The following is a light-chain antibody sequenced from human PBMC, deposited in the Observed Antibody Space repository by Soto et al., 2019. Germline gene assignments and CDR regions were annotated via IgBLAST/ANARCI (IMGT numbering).Light chain of an antibody. CDR2: AAY. J-gene: IGKJ4*01. CDR1: QSISSY. Sequence: DIQMPQSTSSLSASVGDRVTITCRASQSISSYLNWYQQKPGQAPKLLIDAAYSLQSGVPSRFSASGSGPDLRLTISSLLPDDFAAYSCQQGYSTRLIAFGGGTKVEI. CDR3: QQGYSTRLIA. V-gene: IGKV1-39*01.